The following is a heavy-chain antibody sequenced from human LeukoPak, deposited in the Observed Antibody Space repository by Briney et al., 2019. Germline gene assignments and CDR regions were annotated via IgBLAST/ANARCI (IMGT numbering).Heavy chain of an antibody. CDR2: IYPGDSDT. CDR3: ARRPRRTNYYDSSGSGFDP. J-gene: IGHJ5*02. V-gene: IGHV5-51*01. CDR1: GYSFTGYW. Sequence: NLGESLKISCKGSGYSFTGYWIGWVRQMPGKGLEWMGIIYPGDSDTRYSPSFQGQVTISANKSISTAYLQWSSLKASDTAMYYCARRPRRTNYYDSSGSGFDPWGQGTLVTVSS. D-gene: IGHD3-22*01.